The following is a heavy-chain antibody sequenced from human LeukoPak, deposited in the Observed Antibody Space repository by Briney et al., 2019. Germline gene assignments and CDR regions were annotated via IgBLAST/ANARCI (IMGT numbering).Heavy chain of an antibody. CDR3: ASTVGAMGYFDY. J-gene: IGHJ4*02. CDR1: GGSISSSSYY. D-gene: IGHD1-26*01. CDR2: IYYSGST. Sequence: SETLSLTCTVSGGSISSSSYYWGWIRQPPGKGLEWIGSIYYSGSTYYNPPLKSRVTISVDTSKNQFSLRLSSVTAADTAVYYCASTVGAMGYFDYWGQGTLDTVSS. V-gene: IGHV4-39*01.